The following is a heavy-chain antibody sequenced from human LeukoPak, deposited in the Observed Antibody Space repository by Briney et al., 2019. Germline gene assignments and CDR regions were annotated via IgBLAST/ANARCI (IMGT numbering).Heavy chain of an antibody. Sequence: ASVKVSCKASGYTFTSYGISWVRQAPGQGLEWMGWISAYNGNTNYAQKLQGRVTMTTDTSTSTAYMELRSLRSDDTAVYYCARDRSYPPQLIRDYYYYMDVWGKGTTVTVSS. CDR1: GYTFTSYG. CDR3: ARDRSYPPQLIRDYYYYMDV. J-gene: IGHJ6*03. V-gene: IGHV1-18*01. D-gene: IGHD6-13*01. CDR2: ISAYNGNT.